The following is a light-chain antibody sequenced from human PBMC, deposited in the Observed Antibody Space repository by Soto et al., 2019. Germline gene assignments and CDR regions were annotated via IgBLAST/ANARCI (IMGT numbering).Light chain of an antibody. CDR3: QQLKFFPIT. J-gene: IGKJ5*01. V-gene: IGKV1-9*01. Sequence: IQMTQSPSSLSASVGDRVTITCGASQAISNFLAWYQQKPGRAPKLLIYAASTLQSGVPSRFSGSGSGTEFTLTISSLQPEDFATYYCQQLKFFPITFGQGTRLEIK. CDR1: QAISNF. CDR2: AAS.